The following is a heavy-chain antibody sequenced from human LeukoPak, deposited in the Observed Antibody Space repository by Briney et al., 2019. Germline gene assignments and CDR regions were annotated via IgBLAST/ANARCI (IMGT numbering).Heavy chain of an antibody. CDR2: ISYDGSNK. J-gene: IGHJ4*02. V-gene: IGHV3-30-3*01. CDR3: ARDQGIAAAGPTYYFDY. D-gene: IGHD6-13*01. CDR1: GFTFSSYA. Sequence: GGSLRLSCAASGFTFSSYAMHWVRQAPGKGLEWVAVISYDGSNKYYADSVKGRFTISRDNSKNTLYLQMNSLRAEDTAVYYCARDQGIAAAGPTYYFDYWGQGTLVTVSS.